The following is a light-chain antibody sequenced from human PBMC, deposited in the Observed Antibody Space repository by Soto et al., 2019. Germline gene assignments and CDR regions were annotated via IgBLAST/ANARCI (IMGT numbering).Light chain of an antibody. CDR1: SGSIASNY. CDR2: EDN. J-gene: IGLJ3*02. CDR3: QSYDSSPSWV. Sequence: NFMLTQPHSVSESPGKTVTISCTRSSGSIASNYVQWYQQRPGSAPTTVIYEDNQRPSGVPDRFSGSIDSSSNSASLTISGLKTEDEADYYCQSYDSSPSWVFGGGTKVTVL. V-gene: IGLV6-57*03.